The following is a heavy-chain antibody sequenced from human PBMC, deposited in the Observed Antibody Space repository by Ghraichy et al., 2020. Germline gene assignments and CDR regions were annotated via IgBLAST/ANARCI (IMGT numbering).Heavy chain of an antibody. CDR1: GFTFTDYR. J-gene: IGHJ6*02. CDR3: ARDWDVAEAPAADDLYGMDV. V-gene: IGHV3-74*01. CDR2: INSHGTTT. Sequence: GGSLRLSCVASGFTFTDYRMHWVRQAPGNGLVWVSRINSHGTTTIYADAVKGRFTVARDNAKNTMYLEMKSPGVEDTAVYYCARDWDVAEAPAADDLYGMDVWGQGTSVTVSS. D-gene: IGHD2-2*01.